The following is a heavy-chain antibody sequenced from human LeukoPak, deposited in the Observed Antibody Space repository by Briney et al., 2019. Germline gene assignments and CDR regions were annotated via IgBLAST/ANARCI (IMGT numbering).Heavy chain of an antibody. CDR2: IRHDGSDK. D-gene: IGHD1-1*01. CDR1: GLTFTTSS. J-gene: IGHJ4*02. V-gene: IGHV3-30*02. Sequence: GGSLRLSCAASGLTFTTSSFHWVRQAPGKGLEWVAFIRHDGSDKYYADSVKGRFISSRDNSKNNVYLQMNSLRIEDSALYYCANVFNWATDYWGQGTLVTVSS. CDR3: ANVFNWATDY.